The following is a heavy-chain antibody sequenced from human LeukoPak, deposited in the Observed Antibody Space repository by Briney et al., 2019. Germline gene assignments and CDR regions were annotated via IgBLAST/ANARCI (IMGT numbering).Heavy chain of an antibody. CDR2: ISGDGTGT. J-gene: IGHJ4*02. Sequence: QPGGSLRHSCATSGFTFSNYWIHWVRQPPGKGLVWVSRISGDGTGTNYADSVKGRFTISRDYAKNTVYLHMNSLRVEDTAVYYCTRDVLFGGQGTLVTVSS. D-gene: IGHD2-21*01. CDR1: GFTFSNYW. CDR3: TRDVLF. V-gene: IGHV3-74*01.